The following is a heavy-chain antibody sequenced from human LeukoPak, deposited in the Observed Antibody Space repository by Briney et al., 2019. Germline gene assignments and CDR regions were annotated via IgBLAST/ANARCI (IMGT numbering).Heavy chain of an antibody. Sequence: GGSLRLSCAASGFTFSSYSMNWVRQAPGKGLEWVSSISSSSSYIYYADSVKGRFTISRDNAKNSLYLQMNSLRAEDTAVYYCAREISEKVTTKNNFDYWGQGTLVTVSS. CDR3: AREISEKVTTKNNFDY. D-gene: IGHD4-17*01. J-gene: IGHJ4*02. V-gene: IGHV3-21*01. CDR2: ISSSSSYI. CDR1: GFTFSSYS.